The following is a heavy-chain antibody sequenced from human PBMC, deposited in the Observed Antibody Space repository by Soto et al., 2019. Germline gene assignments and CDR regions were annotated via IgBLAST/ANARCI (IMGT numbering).Heavy chain of an antibody. CDR2: ISGSGGST. J-gene: IGHJ4*02. D-gene: IGHD2-2*01. CDR3: ARASAVGTSCYGRSTFDY. CDR1: VFSSSIYG. Sequence: AGRSLLFGWADCVFSSSIYGMTWVGQGAGKGLEWVSSISGSGGSTYYADPVKGRFTISRDNSENTLYLQMNSLRVEDTAVYYCARASAVGTSCYGRSTFDYWGQGTLVTVSS. V-gene: IGHV3-23*01.